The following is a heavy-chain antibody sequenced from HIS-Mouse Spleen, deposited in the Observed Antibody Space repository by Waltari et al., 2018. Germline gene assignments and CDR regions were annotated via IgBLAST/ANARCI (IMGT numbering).Heavy chain of an antibody. CDR1: GYTFPSYD. D-gene: IGHD6-13*01. CDR3: AREIPYSSSWYDWYFDL. V-gene: IGHV1-8*01. CDR2: MNPNSGNT. Sequence: QVQLVQSGAEVKKPGASVKVSCKASGYTFPSYDINWVRQATGQGLEWMGWMNPNSGNTGYAQKFQGRVTMTRNTSISTAYMELSSLRSEDTAVYYCAREIPYSSSWYDWYFDLWGRGTLVTVSS. J-gene: IGHJ2*01.